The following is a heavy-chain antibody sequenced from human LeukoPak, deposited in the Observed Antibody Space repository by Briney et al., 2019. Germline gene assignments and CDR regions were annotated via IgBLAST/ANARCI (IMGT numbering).Heavy chain of an antibody. J-gene: IGHJ3*02. CDR3: AKCGSSGYPDAFDI. CDR1: GFTVSSNY. Sequence: GGSLRLSCAASGFTVSSNYMSWVRQAPGKGLEWVSVIYSGGSTYYADSVKGRFIISRDNSKNTLYLQMNSLRAEDTAVYYCAKCGSSGYPDAFDIWGQGTMVTVSS. V-gene: IGHV3-53*01. D-gene: IGHD3-22*01. CDR2: IYSGGST.